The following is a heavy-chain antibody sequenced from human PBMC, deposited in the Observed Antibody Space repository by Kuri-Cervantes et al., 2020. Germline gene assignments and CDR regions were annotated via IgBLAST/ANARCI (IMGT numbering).Heavy chain of an antibody. J-gene: IGHJ4*02. D-gene: IGHD4-17*01. Sequence: GGSLRLSCVASGFTFSSYSMNWVRQAPGKGLEWVSYISSSSSTTYYADSVKGRFTISRDNAKNSLYLQMNSLRDEDAAVYYCARDASVTTKHLFRYWGQGTLVTVSS. CDR3: ARDASVTTKHLFRY. V-gene: IGHV3-48*02. CDR2: ISSSSSTT. CDR1: GFTFSSYS.